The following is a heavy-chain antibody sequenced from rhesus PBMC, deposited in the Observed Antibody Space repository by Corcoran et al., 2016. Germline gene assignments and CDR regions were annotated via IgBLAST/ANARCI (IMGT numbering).Heavy chain of an antibody. J-gene: IGHJ4*01. CDR1: GGSISRNY. Sequence: QVQLQESGPGLVKPSETLSLTCAVSGGSISRNYWSWIRQPPGQGLEWIGYIYGSSGSTDYNPSLKSRVTSSTDTSKNQFSLKLSSVTAADTAVYYGARLVGSSSYFDYWGQGVLVTVSS. D-gene: IGHD4-29*01. CDR3: ARLVGSSSYFDY. V-gene: IGHV4-160*01. CDR2: IYGSSGST.